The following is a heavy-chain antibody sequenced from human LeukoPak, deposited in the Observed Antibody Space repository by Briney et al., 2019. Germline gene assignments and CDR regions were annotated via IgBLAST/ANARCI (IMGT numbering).Heavy chain of an antibody. D-gene: IGHD1-26*01. CDR1: GGTFSSYA. Sequence: ASVKVSCKASGGTFSSYAISWVRQAPGQGLEWMGWISAHNGNTNYAQKFQGRVTLTTDTSTSTAYMELRSLRSDDTAVYYCARDGELYSGSKGLFDIWGQGTMVTVSS. J-gene: IGHJ3*02. CDR2: ISAHNGNT. CDR3: ARDGELYSGSKGLFDI. V-gene: IGHV1-18*01.